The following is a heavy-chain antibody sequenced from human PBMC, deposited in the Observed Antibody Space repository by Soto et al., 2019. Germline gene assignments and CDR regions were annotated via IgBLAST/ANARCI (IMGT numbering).Heavy chain of an antibody. D-gene: IGHD3-3*01. Sequence: GASVKVSCKASGYTFTSYAMHCVRQAPGQRLEWMGWINAGNGNTKYSQKFQGRVTITRDTSASTAYMELSSLRSEDTAVYYCASVKLRFLEWLFFDYWGQGTLVTVSS. CDR2: INAGNGNT. V-gene: IGHV1-3*01. CDR1: GYTFTSYA. CDR3: ASVKLRFLEWLFFDY. J-gene: IGHJ4*02.